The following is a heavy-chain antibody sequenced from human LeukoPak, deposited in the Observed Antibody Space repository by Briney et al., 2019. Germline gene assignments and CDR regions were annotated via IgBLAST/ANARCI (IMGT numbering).Heavy chain of an antibody. D-gene: IGHD4/OR15-4a*01. J-gene: IGHJ6*02. CDR3: ARALTIYYYGMDV. CDR2: INPNSGGT. V-gene: IGHV1-2*02. Sequence: ASVKVSCKASGYTFTGYYIHWVRQAPGQGVEWMGWINPNSGGTNYEQKFQGRVTMTRDTSIRTAYMELRRLRSDDTAVYYCARALTIYYYGMDVWGQGTTVTVSS. CDR1: GYTFTGYY.